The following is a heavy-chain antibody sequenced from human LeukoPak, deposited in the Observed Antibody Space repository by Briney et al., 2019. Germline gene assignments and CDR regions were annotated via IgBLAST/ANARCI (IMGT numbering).Heavy chain of an antibody. CDR2: IYYSGST. V-gene: IGHV4-39*07. J-gene: IGHJ4*02. CDR1: GGSISSSSYY. CDR3: ARDFLGYSYGYSTFDY. Sequence: SETLSLTCTVSGGSISSSSYYWGWIRQPPGKGLEWIGSIYYSGSTYYNPSLKSRVTISVDTSKNQFSLKLSSVTAADTAVYYCARDFLGYSYGYSTFDYWGQGTLVTVSS. D-gene: IGHD5-18*01.